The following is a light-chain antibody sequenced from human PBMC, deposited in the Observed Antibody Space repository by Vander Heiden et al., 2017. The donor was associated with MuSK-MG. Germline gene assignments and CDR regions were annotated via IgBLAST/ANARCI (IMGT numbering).Light chain of an antibody. CDR3: QQSDNTPYT. J-gene: IGKJ2*01. Sequence: DRVTITCRASQNIRSYLNWYQQKPGKAPNLLIYNASTLQSGVPSRFSGSGSGTDFSLTIGSLQPEDFATYFCQQSDNTPYTFGQGTKLEFK. V-gene: IGKV1-39*01. CDR2: NAS. CDR1: QNIRSY.